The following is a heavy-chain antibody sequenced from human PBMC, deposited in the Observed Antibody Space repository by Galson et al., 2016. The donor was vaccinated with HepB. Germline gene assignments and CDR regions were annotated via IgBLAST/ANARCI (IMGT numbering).Heavy chain of an antibody. V-gene: IGHV5-51*03. CDR2: IYPGDSDT. CDR1: GYSFTNYW. CDR3: ARSRDTAMAVDY. D-gene: IGHD5-18*01. J-gene: IGHJ4*02. Sequence: QSGAEVKKPGDSLKISCKGSGYSFTNYWICWVRQMPGKGLEWMGIIYPGDSDTRYSPSFQGQVTISADESISTAYLQWSSLKASDTAMYYCARSRDTAMAVDYWGQGTLVTVSA.